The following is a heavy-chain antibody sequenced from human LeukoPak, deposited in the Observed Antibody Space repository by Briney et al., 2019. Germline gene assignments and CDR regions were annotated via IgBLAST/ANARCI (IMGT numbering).Heavy chain of an antibody. D-gene: IGHD3-10*01. Sequence: SETLSLTCTVSGGSISSSSYFWGWIRQPPGKGLEWIGYIYSGGDTFYHPSLKSRVTISLDTSKNQFSLKLRSVTAADTAVYYCARDPRYGSGSYSDAEYFQRWGQGTLVTVSS. CDR1: GGSISSSSYF. J-gene: IGHJ1*01. V-gene: IGHV4-39*07. CDR3: ARDPRYGSGSYSDAEYFQR. CDR2: IYSGGDT.